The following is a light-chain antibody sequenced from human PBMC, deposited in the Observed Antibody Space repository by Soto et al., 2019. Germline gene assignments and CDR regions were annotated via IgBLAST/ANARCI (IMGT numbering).Light chain of an antibody. CDR2: EVN. J-gene: IGLJ1*01. CDR1: SSDVGSYTY. V-gene: IGLV2-14*01. Sequence: QSALTQPASVSGSPRQSITISCTGASSDVGSYTYVSWYQQHPGKAPKLMIYEVNNRPSGVSNRFSGSKSGNTASLTISGLQAEDDADYYCSSYTSSSTLYVFGTGTKVTV. CDR3: SSYTSSSTLYV.